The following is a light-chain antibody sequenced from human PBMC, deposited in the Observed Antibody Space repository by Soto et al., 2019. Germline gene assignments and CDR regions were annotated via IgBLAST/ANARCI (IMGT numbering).Light chain of an antibody. CDR3: QQTYNTPRT. V-gene: IGKV1-39*01. J-gene: IGKJ1*01. CDR1: QVIKND. CDR2: DVS. Sequence: IQMTQSPSSLSASVGERVTITCRASQVIKNDLSWYQQRPGRDPKLLIYDVSSLQSGVPSRFSGSGSGTDFTLTISSLQPEDFATYYCQQTYNTPRTFGQGTKVDNK.